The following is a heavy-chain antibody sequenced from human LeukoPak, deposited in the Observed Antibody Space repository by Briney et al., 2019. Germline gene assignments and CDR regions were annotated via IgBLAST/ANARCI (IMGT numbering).Heavy chain of an antibody. CDR1: GYTFTGYY. CDR2: INPNSGGT. V-gene: IGHV1-2*02. Sequence: ASVKVSCKASGYTFTGYYMHWVRQAPGQGLEWTGWINPNSGGTNYAQKFQGRVTMTRDTSISTAYMELSRLRSDDTAVYYCARFSDYGDCFDYWGQGTLVTVSS. J-gene: IGHJ4*02. CDR3: ARFSDYGDCFDY. D-gene: IGHD4-17*01.